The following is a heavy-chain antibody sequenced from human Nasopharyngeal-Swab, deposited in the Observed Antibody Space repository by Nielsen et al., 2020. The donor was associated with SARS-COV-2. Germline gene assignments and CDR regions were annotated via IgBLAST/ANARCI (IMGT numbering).Heavy chain of an antibody. J-gene: IGHJ5*02. D-gene: IGHD6-6*01. V-gene: IGHV4-39*01. CDR3: ARQEYLNWFDA. CDR1: GGSISSSSYY. CDR2: IYYSGST. Sequence: GSLRLSCTVSGGSISSSSYYWGWIRQPPGKGLEWIGSIYYSGSTCYNPSLKSRVTISVDTSKNQFSLKLSSVTAADTAVYYCARQEYLNWFDAWGQGTLVTVSS.